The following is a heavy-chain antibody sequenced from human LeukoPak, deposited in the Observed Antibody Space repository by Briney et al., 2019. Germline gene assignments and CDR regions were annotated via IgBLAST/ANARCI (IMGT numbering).Heavy chain of an antibody. D-gene: IGHD3-16*01. CDR2: ISSSSSYM. J-gene: IGHJ4*02. CDR1: GFTLSSYT. CDR3: AKVSVCYGCYLDY. Sequence: GGSLRLSCAASGFTLSSYTMHWVRQAPGKGLEWVSSISSSSSYMYYADSLKGRFTISRDNAYNLLYLQMNTLRAEDTAIYYCAKVSVCYGCYLDYWGQGTLVTVS. V-gene: IGHV3-21*04.